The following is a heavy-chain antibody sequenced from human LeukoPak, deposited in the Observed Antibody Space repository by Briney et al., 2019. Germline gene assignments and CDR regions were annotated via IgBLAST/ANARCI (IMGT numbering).Heavy chain of an antibody. Sequence: ASVKVSCKASGYTFTDYYMHWVRQGPGQRLEWMGWINLNSGATKYAQKFQGRVTMTRDTSISTAYMELSRLTSDDTAVYYCARGEYVISGYRNDAFDIWGQGTMVTVSS. CDR3: ARGEYVISGYRNDAFDI. V-gene: IGHV1-2*02. CDR1: GYTFTDYY. D-gene: IGHD3-22*01. CDR2: INLNSGAT. J-gene: IGHJ3*02.